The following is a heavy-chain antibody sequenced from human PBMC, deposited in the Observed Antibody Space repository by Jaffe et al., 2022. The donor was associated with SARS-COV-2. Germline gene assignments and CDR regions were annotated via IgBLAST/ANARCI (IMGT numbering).Heavy chain of an antibody. J-gene: IGHJ4*02. Sequence: QVQLQQWGAGLLKPSETLSLTCAVYGGSFSGYYWSWIRQPPGKGLEWIGEINHSGSTNYNPSLKSRVTISVDTSKNQFSLKLSSVTAADTAVYYCARGVLWFGELLPYEYWGQGTLVTVSS. CDR3: ARGVLWFGELLPYEY. D-gene: IGHD3-10*01. CDR1: GGSFSGYY. CDR2: INHSGST. V-gene: IGHV4-34*01.